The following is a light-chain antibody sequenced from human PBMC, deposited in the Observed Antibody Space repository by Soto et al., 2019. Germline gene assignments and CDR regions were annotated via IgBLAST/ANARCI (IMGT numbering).Light chain of an antibody. CDR2: GAS. J-gene: IGKJ1*01. V-gene: IGKV3-20*01. Sequence: EIVLTQSPGTLSLSPGERATLSGRASQRVSSSYLAWYQQKPGQAPRLLIYGASSRATVIPDRFSGTGSGTDFTLTIRRLEPDDFALYYCQQHGSSPRTFGLGNKVEIK. CDR3: QQHGSSPRT. CDR1: QRVSSSY.